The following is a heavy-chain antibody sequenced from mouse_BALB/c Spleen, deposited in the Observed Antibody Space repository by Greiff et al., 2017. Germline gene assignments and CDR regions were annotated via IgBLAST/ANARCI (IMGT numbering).Heavy chain of an antibody. CDR3: ARRDYGYAGYWYFDV. CDR1: GYTFSSYW. CDR2: ILPGSGST. V-gene: IGHV1-9*01. D-gene: IGHD1-2*01. Sequence: QVQLQQSGAELMKPGASVKISCKATGYTFSSYWIEWVKQRPGHGLEWIGEILPGSGSTNYNEKFKGKATFTADTSSNTAYMQLSSLTSEDSAVYYCARRDYGYAGYWYFDVWGAGTTVTVSS. J-gene: IGHJ1*01.